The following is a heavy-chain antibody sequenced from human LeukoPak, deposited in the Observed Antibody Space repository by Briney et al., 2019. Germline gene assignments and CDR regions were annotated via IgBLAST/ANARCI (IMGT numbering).Heavy chain of an antibody. J-gene: IGHJ5*02. CDR3: ARLNKPGWFDP. V-gene: IGHV4-39*01. Sequence: PSETLSLTCTVSDGSISSSNYYWAWIREPPGKGLEWIANIFYTGNTYYKPSLKSRVTISIDTSKNQFSLRLNSVTATDTAVYYCARLNKPGWFDPWGQGTLVTVSS. D-gene: IGHD1-14*01. CDR1: DGSISSSNYY. CDR2: IFYTGNT.